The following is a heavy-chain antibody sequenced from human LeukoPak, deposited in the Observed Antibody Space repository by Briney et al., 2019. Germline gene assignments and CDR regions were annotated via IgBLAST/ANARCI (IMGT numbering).Heavy chain of an antibody. Sequence: GGSLRLSCAASGFTFSSYWMSWVRQAPGKGLEWVANIKQDGSEKYYVDSVKGRFTISRDNAKNSLFLQMNSLRAEDTAVYYCARTSKSGSYSPGDYWGQGTLVAVSS. CDR1: GFTFSSYW. CDR3: ARTSKSGSYSPGDY. V-gene: IGHV3-7*01. CDR2: IKQDGSEK. D-gene: IGHD1-26*01. J-gene: IGHJ4*02.